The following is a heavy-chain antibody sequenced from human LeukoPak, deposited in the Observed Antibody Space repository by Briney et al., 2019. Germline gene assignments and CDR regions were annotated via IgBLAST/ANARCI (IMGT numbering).Heavy chain of an antibody. V-gene: IGHV3-7*01. J-gene: IGHJ5*02. CDR2: IKEDGNEN. Sequence: GGSLRLSCAASGFTFSSYSMSWVRQAPGKGLEWVAYIKEDGNENYYVDSVKGRFTISRDNAESSLYLQMNSLRAEDTAVYYCARGRYTPGPWGQGTLVTVSS. CDR3: ARGRYTPGP. CDR1: GFTFSSYS. D-gene: IGHD1-1*01.